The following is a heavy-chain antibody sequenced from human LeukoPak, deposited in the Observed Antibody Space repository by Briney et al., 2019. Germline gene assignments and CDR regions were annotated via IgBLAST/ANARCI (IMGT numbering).Heavy chain of an antibody. CDR1: GFTFNTYG. J-gene: IGHJ6*02. CDR2: IWYDGSIK. CDR3: ARIGCTSNNYRQYYYYGMDV. V-gene: IGHV3-33*01. D-gene: IGHD2-2*01. Sequence: GGSLRLSCAASGFTFNTYGMNWVRQAPGKGLEWVAVIWYDGSIKYYADSVKGRFTASRDNSKDTLYLQMNSLRAEDTATYYCARIGCTSNNYRQYYYYGMDVWGQGTTVTVSS.